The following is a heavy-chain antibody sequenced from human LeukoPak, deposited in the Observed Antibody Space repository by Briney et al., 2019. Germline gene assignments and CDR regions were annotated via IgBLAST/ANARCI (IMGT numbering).Heavy chain of an antibody. J-gene: IGHJ4*02. CDR1: GYTFTSYD. CDR3: ARGLRRVAISSGYYYLFTPLIDY. V-gene: IGHV1-8*01. Sequence: SVKVSCKASGYTFTSYDINWVRQATGQGLEWMGWMNPNSGNTGYAQKFQGRVTMTRNTSISTACMELSSLRSEDTAVYYCARGLRRVAISSGYYYLFTPLIDYWGQGTLVTVSS. D-gene: IGHD3-22*01. CDR2: MNPNSGNT.